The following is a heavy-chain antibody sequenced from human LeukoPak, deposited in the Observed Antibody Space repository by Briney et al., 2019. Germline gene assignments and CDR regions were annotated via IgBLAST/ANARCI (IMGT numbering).Heavy chain of an antibody. Sequence: ASVKVSCKASGYTFTSYAMNWVRQAPGQGLEWMGWINPNSGGTNYAQKFQGRVTMTRDTSISTAYMELSRLRSDDTAVYYCARDWRYCSGGSCYRFDYWGQGTLVTVSS. J-gene: IGHJ4*02. CDR2: INPNSGGT. CDR3: ARDWRYCSGGSCYRFDY. D-gene: IGHD2-15*01. V-gene: IGHV1-2*02. CDR1: GYTFTSYA.